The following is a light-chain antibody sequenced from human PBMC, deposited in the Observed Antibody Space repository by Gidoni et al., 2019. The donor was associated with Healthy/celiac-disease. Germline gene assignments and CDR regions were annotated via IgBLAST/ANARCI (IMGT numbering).Light chain of an antibody. Sequence: DIQMTQSPSSVSASVGDRVTITCRASPGISSWLAWYQQQPGKAPNLLIYAASSLQSGVPSRFSGSGSGTDFTLTISSLQPEDFATYYCQQAYSFPRTFGQGTKLEIK. CDR1: PGISSW. J-gene: IGKJ2*01. V-gene: IGKV1-12*01. CDR2: AAS. CDR3: QQAYSFPRT.